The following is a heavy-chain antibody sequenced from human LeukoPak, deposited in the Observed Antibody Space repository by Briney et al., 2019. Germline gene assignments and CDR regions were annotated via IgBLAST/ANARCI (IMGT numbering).Heavy chain of an antibody. D-gene: IGHD4-17*01. CDR1: GFTFSDYY. J-gene: IGHJ2*01. Sequence: PGRSLRLSCAASGFTFSDYYMSWIRQAPGKGLEWVSFISGSGRTIYYADSVKGRFTISRDNAKNSLYLQMNSLRAEDTAVYYCARFYGPSYWYFDLWGRGTLVTVSS. V-gene: IGHV3-11*01. CDR2: ISGSGRTI. CDR3: ARFYGPSYWYFDL.